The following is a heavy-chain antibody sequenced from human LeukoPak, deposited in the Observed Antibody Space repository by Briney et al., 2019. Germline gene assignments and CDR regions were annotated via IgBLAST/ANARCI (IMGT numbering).Heavy chain of an antibody. CDR1: GYTFSGYY. V-gene: IGHV1-2*02. CDR2: INPNNGVT. J-gene: IGHJ4*02. D-gene: IGHD1-1*01. CDR3: ARYNWNDVVSALDS. Sequence: ASVKVSCKASGYTFSGYYIHWVRQAPGQGLEWMGWINPNNGVTHYAEKFQGGVTMTRDTSITTFYMEVSSLRSDDTACYYCARYNWNDVVSALDSWGQGTLVTVS.